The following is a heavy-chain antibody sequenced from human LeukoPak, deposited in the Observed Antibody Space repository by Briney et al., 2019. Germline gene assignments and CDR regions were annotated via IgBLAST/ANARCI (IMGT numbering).Heavy chain of an antibody. CDR2: ISAYNGNT. V-gene: IGHV1-18*01. J-gene: IGHJ4*02. D-gene: IGHD3-9*01. CDR1: GGTFSSYA. CDR3: ARGDDILTGYYRGFDY. Sequence: ASVKVSCKASGGTFSSYAISWVRQAPGQGLEWMGWISAYNGNTNYAQNLQGRVTMTTDTSTSTGYMELRSLRSDDTAVYYCARGDDILTGYYRGFDYWGQGTLVTVSS.